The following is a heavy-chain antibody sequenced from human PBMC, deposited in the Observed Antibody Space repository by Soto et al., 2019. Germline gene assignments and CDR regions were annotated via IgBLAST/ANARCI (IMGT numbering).Heavy chain of an antibody. J-gene: IGHJ4*02. CDR1: GGTFSSYA. Sequence: QVQLVQSGAEVKKPGSSVKVSCKASGGTFSSYAISWVRQAPGQGLEWMGGIIPIFGTATYAQKFQGRVTITADESTSTAYMELSSLRSEDTAVYYCARDWDSSSWYEGLLRYWGQGTLVTVSS. V-gene: IGHV1-69*01. CDR2: IIPIFGTA. D-gene: IGHD6-13*01. CDR3: ARDWDSSSWYEGLLRY.